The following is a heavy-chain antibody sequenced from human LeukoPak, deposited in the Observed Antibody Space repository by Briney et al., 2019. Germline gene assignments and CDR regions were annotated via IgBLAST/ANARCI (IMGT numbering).Heavy chain of an antibody. Sequence: GASVKVSCKASGYTFTDYYMHWVRQAPGQGLEWMGRINPNSGGTNYAQKFQGRVTMTRDTSITTAYMELSRLRSDDTAVYSCARVLGNWNAFDYWGRGTLVTVSS. CDR1: GYTFTDYY. CDR3: ARVLGNWNAFDY. V-gene: IGHV1-2*06. CDR2: INPNSGGT. D-gene: IGHD1-1*01. J-gene: IGHJ4*02.